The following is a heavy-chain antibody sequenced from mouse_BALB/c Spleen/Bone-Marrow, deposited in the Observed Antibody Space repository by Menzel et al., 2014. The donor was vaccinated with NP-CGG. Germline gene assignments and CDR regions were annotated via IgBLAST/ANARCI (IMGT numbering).Heavy chain of an antibody. Sequence: EVMLVESGGGLVQPGGSRKLSCAASGFTFSSFAMHWIRQAPEKGLEWVAFISSGSNIIHYADTVKGRFTISRDNPKNTLFLQMISLRSEDTAMYYCGRGDYWGQGTTLTVSS. CDR3: GRGDY. CDR2: ISSGSNII. CDR1: GFTFSSFA. J-gene: IGHJ2*01. V-gene: IGHV5-17*02.